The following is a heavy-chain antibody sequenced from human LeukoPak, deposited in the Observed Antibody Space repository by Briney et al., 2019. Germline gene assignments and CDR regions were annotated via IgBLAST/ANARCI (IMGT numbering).Heavy chain of an antibody. Sequence: ASVKVSCKASGYTFTSNYIHWVRQAPGQGLEWMGMIYPRDGSTSYAQKFQGRVTVTRDTSTSTVHMELSGLRSEDTAVYYCARTEAFRVGATTIDYWGQGTLVTVSS. CDR3: ARTEAFRVGATTIDY. D-gene: IGHD1-26*01. V-gene: IGHV1-46*01. CDR2: IYPRDGST. CDR1: GYTFTSNY. J-gene: IGHJ4*02.